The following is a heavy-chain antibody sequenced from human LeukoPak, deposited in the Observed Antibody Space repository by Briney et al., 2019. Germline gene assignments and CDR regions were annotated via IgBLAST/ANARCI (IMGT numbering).Heavy chain of an antibody. Sequence: SEPLSLTCTVSGASISSYYWSWIRQPPGKGLEWIGYIYYNGSPNYNPSLKSRVTMSLDTSENQFSLKLTSVTAADTAVYYCARCRGYSSSWARTFDIWGQGTMVTVSS. CDR1: GASISSYY. V-gene: IGHV4-59*01. CDR2: IYYNGSP. J-gene: IGHJ3*02. D-gene: IGHD6-13*01. CDR3: ARCRGYSSSWARTFDI.